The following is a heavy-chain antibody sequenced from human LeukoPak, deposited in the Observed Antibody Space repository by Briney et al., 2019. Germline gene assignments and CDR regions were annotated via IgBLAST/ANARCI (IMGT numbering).Heavy chain of an antibody. V-gene: IGHV3-48*03. D-gene: IGHD6-13*01. CDR3: ARELFGSSWPQGDYYHGMDV. J-gene: IGHJ6*04. Sequence: GGSLRLSCATSGFMFSSYEMNWVRQAPGKGLEWISYIRSSGSTIYYADSVKGRFTISRDNAKNSLWLQMNSLRAEDTAVYYCARELFGSSWPQGDYYHGMDVWGKGTTVTVSS. CDR1: GFMFSSYE. CDR2: IRSSGSTI.